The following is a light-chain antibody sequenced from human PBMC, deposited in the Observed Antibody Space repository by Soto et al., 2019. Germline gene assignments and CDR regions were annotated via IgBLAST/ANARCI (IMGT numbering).Light chain of an antibody. J-gene: IGLJ3*02. CDR2: EVT. Sequence: QAVVTQPASVSGSPGQSITISCTGTSTDVGGYNYVSWYQKHPGKAPKLMMYEVTNRPSGVSNRFSGSKSGTTASLAISGLHAEDEAYYYCSSYTSSSTLVFGGGTKLTVL. CDR3: SSYTSSSTLV. CDR1: STDVGGYNY. V-gene: IGLV2-14*01.